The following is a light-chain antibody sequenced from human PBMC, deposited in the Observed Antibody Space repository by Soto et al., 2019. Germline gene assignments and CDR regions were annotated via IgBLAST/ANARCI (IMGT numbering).Light chain of an antibody. CDR1: QSISNY. V-gene: IGKV1-39*01. J-gene: IGKJ3*01. Sequence: DIRMTQSPSSLSASVGDSVTITRRASQSISNYLNWYQQKPGKAPKLLVYAASSLQSGVPSRFSGSGSGTDFTLTISSLQPEDFATYYCQQSYSTPFTLGPGTKVDIK. CDR2: AAS. CDR3: QQSYSTPFT.